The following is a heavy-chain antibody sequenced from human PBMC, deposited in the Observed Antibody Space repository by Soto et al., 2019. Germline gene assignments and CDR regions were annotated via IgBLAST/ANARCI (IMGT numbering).Heavy chain of an antibody. CDR1: GFTFSDYY. Sequence: XGSLRLSCAASGFTFSDYYMSGIRQAPGKGLEWVSYISSSDSIIYYADSVKGRFTISRDNAKNSLYLQMNSLRAEDTAVYYCARDLGYYDSSGYFDYWGQGTLVTVSS. D-gene: IGHD3-22*01. V-gene: IGHV3-11*01. CDR3: ARDLGYYDSSGYFDY. J-gene: IGHJ4*02. CDR2: ISSSDSII.